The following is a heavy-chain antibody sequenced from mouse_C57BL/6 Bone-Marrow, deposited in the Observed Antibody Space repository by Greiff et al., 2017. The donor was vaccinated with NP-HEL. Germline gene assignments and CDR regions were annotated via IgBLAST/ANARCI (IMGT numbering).Heavy chain of an antibody. CDR2: INYDGSST. J-gene: IGHJ4*01. D-gene: IGHD2-1*01. Sequence: EVMLVESEGGLVQPGGSMKLSCTASGFTFSDYYMAWVRQVPEKGLEWVANINYDGSSTYYLDSLKSRFIISRDNAKNILYLQMSSLKSEDTATYYCARGHYGNLYAMDYWGQGTSVTVSS. CDR3: ARGHYGNLYAMDY. V-gene: IGHV5-16*01. CDR1: GFTFSDYY.